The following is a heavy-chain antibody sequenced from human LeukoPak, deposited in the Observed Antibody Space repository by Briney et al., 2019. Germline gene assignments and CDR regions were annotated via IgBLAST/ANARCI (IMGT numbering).Heavy chain of an antibody. CDR1: GYTFTGYY. D-gene: IGHD3/OR15-3a*01. CDR2: INPSDGST. Sequence: ASVKVSCKASGYTFTGYYIHWVRQAPGQGLEWMGIINPSDGSTSSAQKFQGRVTMTRDTSTSTVCMELSSLRSEDTAVYYCARGYPMDWNYFDYWGQGLLVTVSS. J-gene: IGHJ4*02. CDR3: ARGYPMDWNYFDY. V-gene: IGHV1-46*01.